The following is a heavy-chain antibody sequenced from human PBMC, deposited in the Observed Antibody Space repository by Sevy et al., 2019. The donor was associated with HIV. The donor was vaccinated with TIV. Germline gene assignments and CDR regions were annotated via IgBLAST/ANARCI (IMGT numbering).Heavy chain of an antibody. Sequence: GGSLRLSCAVSGTNFGAFAMHWVRQAPGKGLEWVAGLSLQGTNKYYADSLKGRFNISRDNSKDILYLHMKSLRPEYTAIYYCAKDVVGGTYYIENYYYGMDVWGLGTTVTVSS. CDR1: GTNFGAFA. CDR2: LSLQGTNK. V-gene: IGHV3-30*18. J-gene: IGHJ6*02. CDR3: AKDVVGGTYYIENYYYGMDV. D-gene: IGHD3-10*01.